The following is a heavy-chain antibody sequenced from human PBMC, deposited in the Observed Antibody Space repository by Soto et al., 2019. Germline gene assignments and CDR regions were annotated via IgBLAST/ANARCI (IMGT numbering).Heavy chain of an antibody. CDR1: GVSISSSSYY. D-gene: IGHD3-10*01. V-gene: IGHV4-39*01. Sequence: SETRSLTCTVSGVSISSSSYYWCWFRQPPGKGLEGIGSIYYSWSTYYNPSLNSRVTISVDTSKNQFSLESSSETAADTALYYCARVRGGFGELLWSYYYYDMDVWGQGTTVTVSS. CDR2: IYYSWST. J-gene: IGHJ6*01. CDR3: ARVRGGFGELLWSYYYYDMDV.